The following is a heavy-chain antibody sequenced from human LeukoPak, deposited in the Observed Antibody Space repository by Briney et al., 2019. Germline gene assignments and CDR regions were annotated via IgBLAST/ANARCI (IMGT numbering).Heavy chain of an antibody. D-gene: IGHD3-22*01. V-gene: IGHV3-21*01. Sequence: GGSLRLSCAASRFTFSSYSMNWVRQAPGKGLEWVSSISSSGSYIYYADSVKGRFTISRDNAKNSLYLQMNSLTVEDTAVYYCARDGRWINYYDGSAPLWGQGTLVTVSS. CDR1: RFTFSSYS. CDR3: ARDGRWINYYDGSAPL. J-gene: IGHJ4*02. CDR2: ISSSGSYI.